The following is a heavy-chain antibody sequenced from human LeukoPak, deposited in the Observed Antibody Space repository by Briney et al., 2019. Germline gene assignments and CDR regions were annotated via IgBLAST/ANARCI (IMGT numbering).Heavy chain of an antibody. CDR1: GGSISSYY. CDR3: ARATTGTTTAKDY. CDR2: IYYSGST. J-gene: IGHJ4*02. D-gene: IGHD1-1*01. Sequence: SETLSLTCSVSGGSISSYYWSWIRQPPGKGLEWIGYIYYSGSTNYNPSLKSRVTISVDTSKNQFSLKLSSVTAADTAVYYCARATTGTTTAKDYWGQGTLVTVSS. V-gene: IGHV4-59*12.